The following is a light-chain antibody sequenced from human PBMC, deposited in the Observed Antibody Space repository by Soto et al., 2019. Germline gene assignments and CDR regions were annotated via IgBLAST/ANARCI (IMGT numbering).Light chain of an antibody. CDR1: QDISNY. Sequence: DLQMTQSPSSLSASVGDRVTITCQASQDISNYLNWYQQKPGKAPKLLIYDASNLETGVPSRFSGSGSGTDFTFTISSLQPEDIATYYCQQYDNPTMYTFGQGTKLEIK. J-gene: IGKJ2*01. CDR3: QQYDNPTMYT. V-gene: IGKV1-33*01. CDR2: DAS.